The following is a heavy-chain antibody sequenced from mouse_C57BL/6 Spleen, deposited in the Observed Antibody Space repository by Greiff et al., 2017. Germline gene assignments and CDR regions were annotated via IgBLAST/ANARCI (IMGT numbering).Heavy chain of an antibody. CDR1: GYTFTSYN. J-gene: IGHJ2*01. V-gene: IGHV1-12*01. CDR2: IYPGNGDT. CDR3: ARGPGPDY. Sequence: QVQLQQSGAELVRPGASVKMSCKASGYTFTSYNMHWVKQTTRQGLEWIGAIYPGNGDTSYNQKFKGKATLTVDKSSSTAYMQLSSLTSEDSAVYFCARGPGPDYWGQGTTLTVSS.